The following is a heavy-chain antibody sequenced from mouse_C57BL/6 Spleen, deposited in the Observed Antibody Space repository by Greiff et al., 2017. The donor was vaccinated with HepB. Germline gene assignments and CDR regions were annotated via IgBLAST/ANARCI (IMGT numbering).Heavy chain of an antibody. CDR2: IYPGDGDT. CDR1: GYAFSSYW. J-gene: IGHJ2*01. D-gene: IGHD1-1*02. CDR3: ARWYDSLNFDD. Sequence: QVQLKQSGAELVKPGASVKISCKASGYAFSSYWMNWVKQRPGQGLEWIGQIYPGDGDTNYNGKFKGKATLTADKSSSTAYMQLSSLTSDDSAVYFSARWYDSLNFDDWGQGTTLTVSS. V-gene: IGHV1-80*01.